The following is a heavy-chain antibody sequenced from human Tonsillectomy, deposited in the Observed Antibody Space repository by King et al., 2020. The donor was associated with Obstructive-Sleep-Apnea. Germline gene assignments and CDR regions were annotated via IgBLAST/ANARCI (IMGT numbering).Heavy chain of an antibody. J-gene: IGHJ6*02. Sequence: VQLVESGGGLVHPGGSLRLSCVASGFSFSGYAMSWVRHAPGKGLEGGAVISLRGDKREYADAVRGRVTTSRDNSKNTLYLQMDSLRAEDTAVYYCAKDHRGYYYGMDVWGQGTTVTVSS. CDR1: GFSFSGYA. CDR3: AKDHRGYYYGMDV. V-gene: IGHV3-23*04. CDR2: ISLRGDKR.